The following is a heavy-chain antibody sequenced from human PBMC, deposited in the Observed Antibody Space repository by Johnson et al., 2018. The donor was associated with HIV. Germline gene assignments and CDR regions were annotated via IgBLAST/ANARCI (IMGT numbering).Heavy chain of an antibody. CDR2: IYSGGTT. Sequence: VQLVESGGGLVQPGGSLRLSCAASGFTVSSNYMTWVRQAPGKRLEWVSVIYSGGTTYNAYSVKGRFTISRDNSKNILYLQMNSLRAEDTAVYYCAREGGPPKLVFDIWGQGTMGTVSS. CDR1: GFTVSSNY. J-gene: IGHJ3*02. CDR3: AREGGPPKLVFDI. V-gene: IGHV3-66*01. D-gene: IGHD3-16*01.